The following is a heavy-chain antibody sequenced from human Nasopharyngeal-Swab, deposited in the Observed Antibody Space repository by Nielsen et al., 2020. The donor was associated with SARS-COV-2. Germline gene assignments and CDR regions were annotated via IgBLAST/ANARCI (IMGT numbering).Heavy chain of an antibody. V-gene: IGHV1-8*02. CDR1: GGTFSSYD. J-gene: IGHJ3*02. D-gene: IGHD3-22*01. CDR2: MNPNSGNT. CDR3: ARVGDSSGYYYDDAFDI. Sequence: ASVKVSCKASGGTFSSYDINWVRQATGQGLEWMGWMNPNSGNTGYAQKFQGRVTMTRNTSISTAYMELSSLRSEDTAVYYCARVGDSSGYYYDDAFDIWGQGTMVTVSS.